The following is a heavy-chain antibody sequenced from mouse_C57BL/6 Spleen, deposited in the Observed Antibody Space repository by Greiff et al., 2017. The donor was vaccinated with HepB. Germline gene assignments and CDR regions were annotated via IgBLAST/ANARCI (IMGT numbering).Heavy chain of an antibody. CDR3: ARAYYDYDVPFAY. J-gene: IGHJ3*01. CDR1: GYTFTDYN. CDR2: INPNNGGT. Sequence: VHVKQSGPELVKPGASVKIPCKASGYTFTDYNMDWVKQSHGKSLEWIGDINPNNGGTIYNQKFKGKATLTVDKSSSTAYMELRSLTSEDTAVYYCARAYYDYDVPFAYWGQGTLVTVSA. D-gene: IGHD2-4*01. V-gene: IGHV1-18*01.